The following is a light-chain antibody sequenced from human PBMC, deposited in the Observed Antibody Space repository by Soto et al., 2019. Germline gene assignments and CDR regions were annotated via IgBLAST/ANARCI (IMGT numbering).Light chain of an antibody. CDR2: DAS. CDR3: QQRSNWPPYT. Sequence: EIVLTQSPATLSLSPGERANLSCRASQSVSSYLAWYQQKPGQAPRLLIYDASNRATGIPARFSGSGSGTDFTLTISSLEPEDFAFYCCQQRSNWPPYTFGQGTKLEIK. J-gene: IGKJ2*01. V-gene: IGKV3-11*01. CDR1: QSVSSY.